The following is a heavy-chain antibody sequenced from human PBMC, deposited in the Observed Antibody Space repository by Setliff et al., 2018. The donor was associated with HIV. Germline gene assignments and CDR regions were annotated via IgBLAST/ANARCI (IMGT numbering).Heavy chain of an antibody. J-gene: IGHJ4*02. CDR3: ARRRSVALSPFDY. CDR2: IKYSGNT. V-gene: IGHV4-59*08. CDR1: GGSINTY. Sequence: PSETLSLTCTVSGGSINTYWSWIRQPPGKGLEWIGYIKYSGNTNYNPSLKSRATISVDTSKNQFSLRLTSVTAADTAVYYCARRRSVALSPFDYWGQGALVTVSS.